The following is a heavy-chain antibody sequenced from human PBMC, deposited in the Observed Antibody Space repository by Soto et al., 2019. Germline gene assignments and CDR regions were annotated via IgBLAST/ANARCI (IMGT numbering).Heavy chain of an antibody. CDR2: ISGSGGST. CDR1: GFTLSSYA. J-gene: IGHJ4*02. CDR3: AKRPNYSGYDSIFDY. D-gene: IGHD5-12*01. Sequence: GGSLRLSCAASGFTLSSYAMSWVRQAPGKGLEWVSAISGSGGSTYYADSVKGRFTISRDNSKNTLYLQMNSLRAEDTAVYYCAKRPNYSGYDSIFDYWGQGTLVTVSS. V-gene: IGHV3-23*01.